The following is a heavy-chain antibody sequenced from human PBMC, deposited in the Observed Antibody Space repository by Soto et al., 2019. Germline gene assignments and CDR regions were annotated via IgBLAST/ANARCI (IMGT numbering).Heavy chain of an antibody. V-gene: IGHV3-74*01. J-gene: IGHJ6*02. D-gene: IGHD2-2*01. CDR1: GFTFSSYW. Sequence: GGSLRLSCAASGFTFSSYWMHWVRQAPGKGLVWVSRINSDGSSTSYADSVKGRFTISRDNAKNTLYLQMNSLRAEDTAVYYCARVPAYYYYGMDVWGQGTTVTVSS. CDR3: ARVPAYYYYGMDV. CDR2: INSDGSST.